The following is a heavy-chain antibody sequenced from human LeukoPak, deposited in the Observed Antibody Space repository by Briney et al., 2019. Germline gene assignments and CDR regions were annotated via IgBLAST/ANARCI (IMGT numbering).Heavy chain of an antibody. CDR1: GGSISSYY. CDR2: IYTSGST. J-gene: IGHJ6*03. V-gene: IGHV4-4*07. Sequence: SETLSLTCTVSGGSISSYYWSWLRQPAGKGLEWIGRIYTSGSTNYNPSLKSRVTISVDTSKNQFSLKLSSVTAADTAVYYCARVRRGTTVFYYYYYYMDVWGKGTTVTVSS. CDR3: ARVRRGTTVFYYYYYYMDV. D-gene: IGHD4-17*01.